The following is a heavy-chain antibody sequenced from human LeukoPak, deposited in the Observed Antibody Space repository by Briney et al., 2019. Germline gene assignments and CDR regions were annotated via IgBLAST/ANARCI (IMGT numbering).Heavy chain of an antibody. V-gene: IGHV1-18*01. Sequence: GASVKVSCKASGYTFMRYDISWVRQAPGQGLEWMGWISAYNGNTNYAQKLQGRVTMTTDTSTSTAYMELRSLRSDDTAVYYCARVRGYGDPTIYYYGMDVWGQGTTVTVSS. J-gene: IGHJ6*02. CDR1: GYTFMRYD. CDR3: ARVRGYGDPTIYYYGMDV. D-gene: IGHD4-17*01. CDR2: ISAYNGNT.